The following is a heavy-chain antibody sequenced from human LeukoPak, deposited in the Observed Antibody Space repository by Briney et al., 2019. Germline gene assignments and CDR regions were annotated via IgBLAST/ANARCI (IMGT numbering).Heavy chain of an antibody. CDR2: INHSGST. CDR1: GGSFSGYY. V-gene: IGHV4-34*01. D-gene: IGHD1-1*01. J-gene: IGHJ4*02. Sequence: SETLSLTCAVYGGSFSGYYWSWIRQPPGKGLEWIGEINHSGSTNYNPSLKSRVTISLDTSKNQFSLKLSSVTAADTAVYYCARDVESVPGTTWGFDYWGQGTLVTVSS. CDR3: ARDVESVPGTTWGFDY.